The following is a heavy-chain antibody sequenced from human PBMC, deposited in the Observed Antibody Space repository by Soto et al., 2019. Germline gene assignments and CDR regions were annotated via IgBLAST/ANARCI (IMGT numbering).Heavy chain of an antibody. D-gene: IGHD1-26*01. CDR3: ARSGVGATPYYYYGMDV. Sequence: GESLKISCKGSGYSFTSYWISWVRQMPGKGLEWMGRIDPSDSYTNYSPSFQGHVTISADKSISTAYLQWSSLKASDTAMYYCARSGVGATPYYYYGMDVWGQETTVTVSS. CDR2: IDPSDSYT. V-gene: IGHV5-10-1*01. CDR1: GYSFTSYW. J-gene: IGHJ6*02.